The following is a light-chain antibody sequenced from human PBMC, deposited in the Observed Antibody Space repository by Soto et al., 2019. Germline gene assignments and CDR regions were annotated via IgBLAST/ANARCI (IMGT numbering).Light chain of an antibody. J-gene: IGLJ1*01. Sequence: LTQPPSVSVAPGQTARISCGGNNIGRKSVHWYQQKPGRAPVVVVYDDSDRPSGIPERFSGANSGDTATLTISRVEAGDEAAYYCHVWDSSSGHYIFGTGTKV. CDR1: NIGRKS. CDR3: HVWDSSSGHYI. CDR2: DDS. V-gene: IGLV3-21*02.